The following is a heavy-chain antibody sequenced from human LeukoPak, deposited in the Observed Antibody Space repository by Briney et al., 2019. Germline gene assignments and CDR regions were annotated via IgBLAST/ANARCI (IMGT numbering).Heavy chain of an antibody. CDR3: AHRRGVLRSWDY. CDR2: IHWDDDN. CDR1: GFSLSTSGVG. V-gene: IGHV2-5*02. J-gene: IGHJ4*02. Sequence: SGPTLVNPTQTLTLTYTFSGFSLSTSGVGVGWIRQPPGKALEWLALIHWDDDNRYRPSLKSRLTITKDTSKNQVVLTMTNMDPVETATYYCAHRRGVLRSWDYWGQGTLVTVSS. D-gene: IGHD2/OR15-2a*01.